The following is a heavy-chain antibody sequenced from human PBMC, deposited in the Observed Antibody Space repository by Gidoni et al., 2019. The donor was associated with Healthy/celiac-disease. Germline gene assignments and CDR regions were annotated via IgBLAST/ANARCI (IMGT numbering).Heavy chain of an antibody. CDR3: TTLLHCSGGSCYSD. CDR2: IKSKTDGGTT. D-gene: IGHD2-15*01. CDR1: RFTFSNAW. J-gene: IGHJ4*02. V-gene: IGHV3-15*01. Sequence: EVQLVESGGGLVKPGGSLRPSCAPSRFTFSNAWMSWVRQAPGKGLEWVGRIKSKTDGGTTDYAAPVKGRFTISRDDSKNTLYLQMNSLKTEDTAVFYCTTLLHCSGGSCYSDWGQGTLVTVSS.